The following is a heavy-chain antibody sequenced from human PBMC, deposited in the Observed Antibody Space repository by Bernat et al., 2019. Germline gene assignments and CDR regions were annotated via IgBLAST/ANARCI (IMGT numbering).Heavy chain of an antibody. J-gene: IGHJ4*02. Sequence: EVQLVESGGGLVQPGRSLRLSCAASGFTFDDYAMHWVRQAPGKGLEWVSGISWNSGSIDYADSVKGRFTISRDNAKNSLYLQMNRLRGEDTALYYCGKGHHLSSGSPCDYWGQGILVTVSS. CDR3: GKGHHLSSGSPCDY. CDR2: ISWNSGSI. CDR1: GFTFDDYA. V-gene: IGHV3-9*01. D-gene: IGHD1-26*01.